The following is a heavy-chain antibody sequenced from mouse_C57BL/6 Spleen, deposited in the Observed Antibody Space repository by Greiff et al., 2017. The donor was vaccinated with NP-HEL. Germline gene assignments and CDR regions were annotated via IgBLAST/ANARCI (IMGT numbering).Heavy chain of an antibody. CDR1: GYTFTSYW. V-gene: IGHV1-69*01. CDR3: ARKAYYSKSFAY. CDR2: IDPSDSYT. J-gene: IGHJ3*01. Sequence: QVQLQQPGAELVMPGASVKLSCKASGYTFTSYWMHWVKQRPGQGLEWIGEIDPSDSYTNYNQKFKGKSTLTVDKSSSTAYMQLSSLTSEDSAVYYCARKAYYSKSFAYWGQGTLVTVSA. D-gene: IGHD2-5*01.